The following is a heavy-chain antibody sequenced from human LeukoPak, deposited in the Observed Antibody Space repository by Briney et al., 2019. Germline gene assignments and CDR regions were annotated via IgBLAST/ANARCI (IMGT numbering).Heavy chain of an antibody. J-gene: IGHJ3*02. CDR1: GFTFSSYE. V-gene: IGHV3-21*01. Sequence: AGGSLRLSCAASGFTFSSYEMNWVRQAPGKGLEWVSSISSSGSYIYYADSVKGRFTISRDNAKNSLYLQMNSLRAEDTAVYYCASRNQYCGGDCFWAFDIWGQGTMVTVSS. CDR3: ASRNQYCGGDCFWAFDI. CDR2: ISSSGSYI. D-gene: IGHD2-21*02.